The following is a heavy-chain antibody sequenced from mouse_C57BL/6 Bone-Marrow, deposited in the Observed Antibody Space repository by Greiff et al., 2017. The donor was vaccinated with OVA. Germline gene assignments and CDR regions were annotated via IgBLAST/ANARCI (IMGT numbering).Heavy chain of an antibody. CDR3: TREGDGYDVDY. CDR2: IDPETGGT. CDR1: GYTFTDYE. V-gene: IGHV1-15*01. Sequence: QVQLQQSGAELVRPGASVTLSCKASGYTFTDYEMHWVKQTPVHGLEWIGAIDPETGGTAYNQKFKGKAILTADKSSSTAYMELRRLTSEDSAVYYCTREGDGYDVDYWGQGTTLTVSS. J-gene: IGHJ2*01. D-gene: IGHD2-2*01.